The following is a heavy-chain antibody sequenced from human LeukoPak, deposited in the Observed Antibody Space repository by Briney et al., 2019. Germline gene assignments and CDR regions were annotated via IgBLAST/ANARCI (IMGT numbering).Heavy chain of an antibody. J-gene: IGHJ4*02. D-gene: IGHD5-12*01. CDR2: IGGSDGNT. CDR3: AKVQYSDYDMNFDS. Sequence: GSSVKVSCKASGGTFSSYAMSWVRQAPGMGLEWVSAIGGSDGNTYYADSVKGRFTISRDNSKNSLYLQINSLRADDTAVYYCAKVQYSDYDMNFDSWGQGTLVTVSS. CDR1: GGTFSSYA. V-gene: IGHV3-23*01.